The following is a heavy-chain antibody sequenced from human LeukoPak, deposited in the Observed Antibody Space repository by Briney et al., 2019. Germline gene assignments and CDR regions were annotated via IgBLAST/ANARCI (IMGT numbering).Heavy chain of an antibody. V-gene: IGHV3-30*18. J-gene: IGHJ4*02. D-gene: IGHD6-13*01. Sequence: GGSLRLSCAASGFTFSSYGMHWVRQAPGKGLEWVAVISYGGSNKYYADSVKGRFTISRDNSKNTLYLQMNSLRAEDTAVYYCAKDLGSSSWYVPDYWGQGTLVTVSS. CDR3: AKDLGSSSWYVPDY. CDR1: GFTFSSYG. CDR2: ISYGGSNK.